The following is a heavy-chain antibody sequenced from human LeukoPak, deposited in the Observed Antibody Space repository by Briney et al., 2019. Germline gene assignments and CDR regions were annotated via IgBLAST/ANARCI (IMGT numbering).Heavy chain of an antibody. V-gene: IGHV4/OR15-8*01. D-gene: IGHD3-16*02. CDR2: IHHDGRI. J-gene: IGHJ4*02. CDR1: GGSIDSTNW. CDR3: ARSHDHLWGNYPDY. Sequence: SETPSLTCDVPGGSIDSTNWWNWVRQPPGKGLEWIGEIHHDGRINYNPSLKSRVTLSVDKSKNQFSLRLNSVTAADTAMYYCARSHDHLWGNYPDYWGQGTLVTVSS.